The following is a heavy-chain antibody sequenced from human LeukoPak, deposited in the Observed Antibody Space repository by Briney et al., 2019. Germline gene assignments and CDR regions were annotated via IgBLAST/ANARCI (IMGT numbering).Heavy chain of an antibody. V-gene: IGHV3-13*01. CDR1: GFTFRSYD. CDR2: IGTAGEI. CDR3: ARAAYSSTWYSRYFDL. J-gene: IGHJ2*01. D-gene: IGHD6-13*01. Sequence: PGGSLGLSCAASGFTFRSYDMHWVRQATGKGLEWVSGIGTAGEIYYPGSVKGRFTISRENAKNSLYLQMNSLRAGDTAVYYCARAAYSSTWYSRYFDLWGRGTLVTVSS.